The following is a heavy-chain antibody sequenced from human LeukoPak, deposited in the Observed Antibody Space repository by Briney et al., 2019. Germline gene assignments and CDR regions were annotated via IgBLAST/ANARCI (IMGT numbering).Heavy chain of an antibody. V-gene: IGHV4-34*01. CDR1: GGSFSGYY. D-gene: IGHD2-2*01. Sequence: SETLSLTCAVYGGSFSGYYWSWIRQPPGKGLEWIGEINHSGSTNYNPSLKSRVTISVDTSKNQFSLKLSSVTAADTAVYYCARDIVVVPAAIRRVRWLDPWGQGTLVTVSS. CDR3: ARDIVVVPAAIRRVRWLDP. J-gene: IGHJ5*02. CDR2: INHSGST.